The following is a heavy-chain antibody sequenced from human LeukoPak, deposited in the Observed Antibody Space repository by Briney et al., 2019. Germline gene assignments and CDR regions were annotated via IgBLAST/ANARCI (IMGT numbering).Heavy chain of an antibody. CDR1: GYTLTELS. Sequence: ASVKVSCKVSGYTLTELSMHWVRQAPGKGLEWMGGFDPEGGETIYAQKFQGRVTMAEDTSTDTAYMELSSLRSEDTAVYYCATGIAVAGGFDYWGQGTLVTVSS. V-gene: IGHV1-24*01. D-gene: IGHD6-19*01. CDR2: FDPEGGET. J-gene: IGHJ4*02. CDR3: ATGIAVAGGFDY.